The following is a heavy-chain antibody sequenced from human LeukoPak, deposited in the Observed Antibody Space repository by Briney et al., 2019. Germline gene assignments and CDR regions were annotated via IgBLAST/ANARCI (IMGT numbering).Heavy chain of an antibody. V-gene: IGHV1-2*02. J-gene: IGHJ3*02. Sequence: ASVKVLCKASGYTFTGYYMHWVREAPGQGFERIVWINANSGVTSYAQKLQGRFTVTRDTSISTAYMGLSRLRSDDTAGYYCASPRDDAFDIWGQGTMVTVSS. CDR2: INANSGVT. CDR1: GYTFTGYY. CDR3: ASPRDDAFDI.